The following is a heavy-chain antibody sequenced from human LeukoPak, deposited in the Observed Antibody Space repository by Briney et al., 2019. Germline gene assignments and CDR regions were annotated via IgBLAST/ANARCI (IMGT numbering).Heavy chain of an antibody. Sequence: GGSLRLSCAASKFTFSSYAMSWVRQAPGKGLEWVSTITSSGAGTYYADSVKGRFTISRDNSKSTLFLRMNSLRVDDTAVYFCATLRRSGAERGAFDIWGHGTMVTVSS. CDR3: ATLRRSGAERGAFDI. J-gene: IGHJ3*02. CDR2: ITSSGAGT. CDR1: KFTFSSYA. V-gene: IGHV3-23*01. D-gene: IGHD3-10*01.